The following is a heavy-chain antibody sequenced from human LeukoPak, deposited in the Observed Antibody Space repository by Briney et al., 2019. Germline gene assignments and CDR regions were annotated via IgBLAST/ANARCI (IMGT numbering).Heavy chain of an antibody. J-gene: IGHJ3*01. CDR2: IRSKANSYAT. V-gene: IGHV3-73*01. D-gene: IGHD2-2*01. CDR3: TRDLGYCSSTSCPV. Sequence: PGGSLRLSCAASGFTVSGSAMHWVRQASGKGLEWDGRIRSKANSYATAYAASVKGRFTISRDDSKNTAYLQMNSLKTEDTAVYYCTRDLGYCSSTSCPVWGQGTMVTVSS. CDR1: GFTVSGSA.